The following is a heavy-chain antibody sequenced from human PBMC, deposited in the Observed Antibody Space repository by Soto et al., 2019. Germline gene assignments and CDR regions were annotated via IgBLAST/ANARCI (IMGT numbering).Heavy chain of an antibody. Sequence: ASVKVSCKASGYTFTSYDVNWVRQATGQGLEWMGWMNPNSGNTGFAQKFQGRVTMTRNTSISTAYMELSSLRSEDTAVYYCARRRSYGTSERRVGDYYMDVWGKGTTVTVSS. D-gene: IGHD1-26*01. CDR1: GYTFTSYD. V-gene: IGHV1-8*01. J-gene: IGHJ6*03. CDR2: MNPNSGNT. CDR3: ARRRSYGTSERRVGDYYMDV.